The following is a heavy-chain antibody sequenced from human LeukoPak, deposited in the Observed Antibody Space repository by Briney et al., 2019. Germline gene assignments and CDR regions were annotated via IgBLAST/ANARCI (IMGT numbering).Heavy chain of an antibody. CDR3: ARDQGITGKRSGCDY. CDR2: ISAYNGNT. CDR1: GYTFTSYG. V-gene: IGHV1-18*01. D-gene: IGHD1-20*01. J-gene: IGHJ4*02. Sequence: GASVKVSCKASGYTFTSYGISWVRQDPGQGLEWMGWISAYNGNTNYAQKLQGRVTMTTDTSTSTAYMELRSLRSDDTAVYYCARDQGITGKRSGCDYWGQGTLVTVSS.